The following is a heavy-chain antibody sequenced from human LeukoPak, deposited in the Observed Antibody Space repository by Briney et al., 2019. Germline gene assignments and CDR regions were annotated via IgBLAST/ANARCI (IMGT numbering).Heavy chain of an antibody. CDR1: GDSVTSYY. CDR2: VSYDGTT. V-gene: IGHV4-59*02. J-gene: IGHJ4*02. Sequence: PSETLSLTCSVSGDSVTSYYWSWIRQPPGEGLEWIGYVSYDGTTNYTPSLRSRVITAVDTAKNQISLSLRSVTAADTAVYYCARLDCSGDGCYNHWGQGTLVSVSS. D-gene: IGHD2-15*01. CDR3: ARLDCSGDGCYNH.